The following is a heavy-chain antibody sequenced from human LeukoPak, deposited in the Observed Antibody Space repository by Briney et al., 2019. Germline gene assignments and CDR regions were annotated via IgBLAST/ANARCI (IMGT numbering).Heavy chain of an antibody. Sequence: SETLSLTCTASGGSISSSSYYWGWIRQPPGKGLEWIGSIYYSGSTYYNPSLKSRVTISVDTSKNQFSLKLSSVTAADTAVYYCARDIYSYGYTYYYYGMDVWGQGTTVTVSS. CDR1: GGSISSSSYY. D-gene: IGHD5-18*01. J-gene: IGHJ6*02. CDR3: ARDIYSYGYTYYYYGMDV. V-gene: IGHV4-39*07. CDR2: IYYSGST.